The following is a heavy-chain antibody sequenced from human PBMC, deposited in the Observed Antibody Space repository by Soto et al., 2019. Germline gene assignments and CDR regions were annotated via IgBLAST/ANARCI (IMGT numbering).Heavy chain of an antibody. CDR3: AREKLEVEAYGMDV. J-gene: IGHJ6*01. CDR2: ISYDGSNK. CDR1: GFTFSSYA. D-gene: IGHD3-3*01. Sequence: QVQLVESGGGVVQPGRSLRLSCAASGFTFSSYAIHWVRQAPGKGLEWVAVISYDGSNKYYADSVKGRFTISRDSSKNTLYLQMNSLRAEDTAVYYCAREKLEVEAYGMDVW. V-gene: IGHV3-30-3*01.